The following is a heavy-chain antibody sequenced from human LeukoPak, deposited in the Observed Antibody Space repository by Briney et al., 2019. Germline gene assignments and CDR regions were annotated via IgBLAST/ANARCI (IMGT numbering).Heavy chain of an antibody. D-gene: IGHD3-22*01. V-gene: IGHV4-34*01. J-gene: IGHJ5*02. CDR1: GGSFSGYY. CDR2: INHSGST. CDR3: ARPYYYDSRIDP. Sequence: SETLSLTCAVYGGSFSGYYWSWIRQPPGKGLEWIGEINHSGSTNYNPSLKSRVTISVDTSKNQLSLKLSSVTAADTAVYYCARPYYYDSRIDPWGQGILVTVSS.